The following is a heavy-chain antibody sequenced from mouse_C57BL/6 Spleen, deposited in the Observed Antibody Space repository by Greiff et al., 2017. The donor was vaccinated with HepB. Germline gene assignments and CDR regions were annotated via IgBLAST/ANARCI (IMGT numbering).Heavy chain of an antibody. D-gene: IGHD1-1*01. CDR3: ARRDIITDYFDY. Sequence: EVKLMESGPELVKPGASVKIPCKASGYTFTDYNMDWVKQSHGKSLEWIGDINPNNGGTIYNQKFKGKATLTVDKSSSTAYMELRSLTSEDTAVYYCARRDIITDYFDYWGQGTTLTVSS. J-gene: IGHJ2*01. CDR2: INPNNGGT. V-gene: IGHV1-18*01. CDR1: GYTFTDYN.